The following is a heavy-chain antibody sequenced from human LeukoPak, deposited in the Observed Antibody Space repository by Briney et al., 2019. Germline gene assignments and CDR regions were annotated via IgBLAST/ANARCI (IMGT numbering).Heavy chain of an antibody. CDR3: ARDREGNYYDSGGSDY. D-gene: IGHD3-22*01. Sequence: GGSLGLSCAASGFTFGTYWMHWVRQAPGKGLVWVSRINSDGITTTYADSVKGRFSISRDNAKNTLWLQMNSLRAEDTAVYYCARDREGNYYDSGGSDYWGQGTLVTVSS. CDR1: GFTFGTYW. CDR2: INSDGITT. V-gene: IGHV3-74*01. J-gene: IGHJ4*02.